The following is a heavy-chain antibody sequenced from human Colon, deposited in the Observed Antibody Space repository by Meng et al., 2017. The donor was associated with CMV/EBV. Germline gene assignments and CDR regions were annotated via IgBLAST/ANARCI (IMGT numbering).Heavy chain of an antibody. D-gene: IGHD3-10*01. Sequence: QAHLQGSAPRLVKPSETLLLTCTVSGYSIQHYYWTWLRQPAGKGLEWLGRIHYSGGTDDNPSLKSRVTLSIDTSKNQLSLKIYSVTAADTAVYYCARAGARGVPVDLWGQGTLVTVSS. CDR3: ARAGARGVPVDL. CDR2: IHYSGGT. V-gene: IGHV4-4*07. J-gene: IGHJ4*02. CDR1: GYSIQHYY.